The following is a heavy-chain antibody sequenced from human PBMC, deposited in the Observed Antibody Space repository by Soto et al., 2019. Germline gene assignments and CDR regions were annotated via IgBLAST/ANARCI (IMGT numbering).Heavy chain of an antibody. CDR3: ARVSPCSGGSCFDNYYYYYMDV. J-gene: IGHJ6*03. Sequence: PGGPLRLSCAASGFTFSSYSMNWVRQATGKGLEWVSYISSSSSTIYYADSVKGRFTISRDNAKNSLYLQMNSLRAEDTAVYYCARVSPCSGGSCFDNYYYYYMDVWGKGTTVTVSS. V-gene: IGHV3-48*01. D-gene: IGHD2-15*01. CDR1: GFTFSSYS. CDR2: ISSSSSTI.